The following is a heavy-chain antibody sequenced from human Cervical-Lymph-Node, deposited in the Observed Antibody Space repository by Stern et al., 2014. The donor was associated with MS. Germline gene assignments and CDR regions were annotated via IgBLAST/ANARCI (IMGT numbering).Heavy chain of an antibody. D-gene: IGHD6-13*01. V-gene: IGHV1-69*01. J-gene: IGHJ5*02. CDR1: GGTFSKFP. CDR3: ALSSETSDRWYSLGYDL. CDR2: IFPVLGPP. Sequence: QVQLMQSGAAVTKPGSSVKVSCKASGGTFSKFPSRWVRQAPGQGLEWMGGIFPVLGPPAYAREFRGRVTITADVSTSTVYMELSSLRSNDTAVYYCALSSETSDRWYSLGYDLWGQGTLVTVSS.